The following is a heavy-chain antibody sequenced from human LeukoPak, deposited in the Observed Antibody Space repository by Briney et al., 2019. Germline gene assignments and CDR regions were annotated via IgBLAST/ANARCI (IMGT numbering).Heavy chain of an antibody. J-gene: IGHJ3*02. CDR1: GFTFSSYW. V-gene: IGHV3-74*01. CDR3: ARDYAVGESFDI. D-gene: IGHD3-16*01. Sequence: GGSLRLSCAASGFTFSSYWMHWVRQAPGEGLVWVARITSDGSSTSHADSVKGRFAISRDNAKNTLYLQMNSLRAEDTAVYYCARDYAVGESFDIWGQGTLVTVSS. CDR2: ITSDGSST.